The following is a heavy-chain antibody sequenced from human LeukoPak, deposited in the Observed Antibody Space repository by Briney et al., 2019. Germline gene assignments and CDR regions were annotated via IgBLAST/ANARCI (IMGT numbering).Heavy chain of an antibody. CDR3: ATVAPGYCSSTSCYADYYYGMDV. D-gene: IGHD2-2*01. CDR2: FDPEDGET. J-gene: IGHJ6*04. V-gene: IGHV1-24*01. CDR1: GYTLTELS. Sequence: ASVTVSFKVSGYTLTELSMHWVRQAPGKGLEWMGGFDPEDGETIYAQKFQGRVTMTEDTSADTAYMELSSLRSEDTAVYYCATVAPGYCSSTSCYADYYYGMDVWGKGTTVTVSS.